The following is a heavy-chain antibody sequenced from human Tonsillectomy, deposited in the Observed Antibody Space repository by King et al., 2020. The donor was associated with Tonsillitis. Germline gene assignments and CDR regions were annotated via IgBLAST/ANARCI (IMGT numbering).Heavy chain of an antibody. D-gene: IGHD6-19*01. CDR3: ARRPSEYISGWAQHWYFDL. V-gene: IGHV4-28*01. CDR2: IYYGGST. CDR1: GYSITNIDW. Sequence: QVQLQESGPGLVKPSDTLSLTCAVSGYSITNIDWWGWIRQPPGKRLEWIGHIYYGGSTDYNPSLKSRVTMSVDTSKNQFSLKLSSVTAVDTAVYYCARRPSEYISGWAQHWYFDLWGRGTLVTVSS. J-gene: IGHJ2*01.